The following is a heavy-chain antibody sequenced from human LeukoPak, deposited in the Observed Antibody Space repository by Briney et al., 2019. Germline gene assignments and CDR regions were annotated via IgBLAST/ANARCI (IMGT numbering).Heavy chain of an antibody. J-gene: IGHJ5*02. D-gene: IGHD2-8*01. Sequence: SETLSLTCAVYGGSFSGYYWSWIRQPPGKGLEWIGEINHSGSTNYNPSLKSRVTISVDTFKNQFSLKLSSVTAADTAVYYCARGAVADIVLMVYAINWFDPWGQGTLVTVSS. CDR2: INHSGST. V-gene: IGHV4-34*01. CDR1: GGSFSGYY. CDR3: ARGAVADIVLMVYAINWFDP.